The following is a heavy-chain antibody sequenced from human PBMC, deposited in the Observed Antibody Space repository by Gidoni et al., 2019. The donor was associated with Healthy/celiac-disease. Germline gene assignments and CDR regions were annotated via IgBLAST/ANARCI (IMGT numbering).Heavy chain of an antibody. CDR1: GFTFSRCS. V-gene: IGHV3-48*02. CDR2: ISSSSSTI. CDR3: ATLNWNYEFGYYYYGMDV. J-gene: IGHJ6*02. D-gene: IGHD1-7*01. Sequence: EVQLVESGGGLVQPGGSLRRSFAASGFTFSRCSVNWVSQAPGKGLEWVSYISSSSSTIYYADSVKGRFTISRDNAKNSLYLQMNSLRDEDTAVYYCATLNWNYEFGYYYYGMDVWGQGTTVTVSS.